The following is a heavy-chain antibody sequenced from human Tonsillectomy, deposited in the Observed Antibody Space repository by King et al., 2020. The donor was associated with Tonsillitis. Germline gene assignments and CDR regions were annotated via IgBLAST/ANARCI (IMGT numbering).Heavy chain of an antibody. CDR2: IYWNDDK. D-gene: IGHD2-15*01. Sequence: TLQESGPTLVKPTQTLTLTCTFSGFSLSTSGVGVGWIRQPPGKALEWLALIYWNDDKRYSPSLKSRLTITKDTSKNQVVLTMTNMDPVDTATYYCAHTLLYCSGGSCQEGWFDPWGQGTLVTVSS. CDR1: GFSLSTSGVG. CDR3: AHTLLYCSGGSCQEGWFDP. J-gene: IGHJ5*02. V-gene: IGHV2-5*01.